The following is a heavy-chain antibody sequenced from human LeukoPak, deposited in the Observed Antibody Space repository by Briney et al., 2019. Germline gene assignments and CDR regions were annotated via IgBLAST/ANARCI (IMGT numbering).Heavy chain of an antibody. CDR2: ISGSGGST. J-gene: IGHJ6*02. D-gene: IGHD1-26*01. CDR3: ARPAWEDYYYYGMDV. Sequence: GGSLRLSCTASGFTFSSYAMSWVRQAPEKGLEWVSAISGSGGSTYYADSVKGRFTISRDNSKNTLYLQMNSLRAEDTAVYYCARPAWEDYYYYGMDVWGQGTTVTVSS. CDR1: GFTFSSYA. V-gene: IGHV3-23*01.